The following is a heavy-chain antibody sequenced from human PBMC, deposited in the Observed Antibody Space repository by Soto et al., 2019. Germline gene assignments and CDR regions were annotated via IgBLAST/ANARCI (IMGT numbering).Heavy chain of an antibody. V-gene: IGHV1-18*01. J-gene: IGHJ4*02. CDR1: GYAFPHYV. CDR3: ARSGEHPLDY. CDR2: STHTGNT. D-gene: IGHD1-26*01. Sequence: WASVKVSCKTSGYAFPHYVINWVRQAPGHGLEWMGFSTHTGNTNYAQNFQGRVVLTTDTSTSTAYMEVTSLTSDDTAVYYCARSGEHPLDYWGQGTPVTVSS.